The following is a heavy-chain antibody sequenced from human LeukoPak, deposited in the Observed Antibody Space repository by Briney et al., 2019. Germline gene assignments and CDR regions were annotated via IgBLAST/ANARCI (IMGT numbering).Heavy chain of an antibody. CDR1: GFTVSNNY. CDR3: ARDPPGIAASVSGG. CDR2: IYSGGTT. D-gene: IGHD6-13*01. Sequence: PGGSLRLSCTASGFTVSNNYMNWVRQAPGKGLEWVALIYSGGTTNYAGSVKGRFTISRDNSKNTLYLQMTNVGVEDTAVYYCARDPPGIAASVSGGWGQGALVTVSS. J-gene: IGHJ4*02. V-gene: IGHV3-53*01.